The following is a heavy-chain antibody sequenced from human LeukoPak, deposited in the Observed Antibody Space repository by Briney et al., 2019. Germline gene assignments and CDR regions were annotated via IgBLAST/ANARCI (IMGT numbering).Heavy chain of an antibody. V-gene: IGHV4-34*01. Sequence: SETLSLTCAASGGSFSGYYWSWIRQPPGKGLEWVGEINHSGSTNYNPSLKSRVTISRDTSKNHFSLELSSVTAADTAVYFCARGRVSSSSWYSTYYYYFYMDVWGKGTTVTVSS. J-gene: IGHJ6*03. CDR3: ARGRVSSSSWYSTYYYYFYMDV. D-gene: IGHD6-13*01. CDR1: GGSFSGYY. CDR2: INHSGST.